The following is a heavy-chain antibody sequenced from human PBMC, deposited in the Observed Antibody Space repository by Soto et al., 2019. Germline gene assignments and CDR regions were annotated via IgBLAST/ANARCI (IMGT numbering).Heavy chain of an antibody. D-gene: IGHD5-12*01. CDR2: ISYDGSNK. CDR1: GFTFSSYA. Sequence: QVQLVESGGGVVQLGRSLRLSCAASGFTFSSYAMHWVRQAPGKGLEWVAVISYDGSNKYYADSVKGRFTISRDNSKNTLYLQMNSLRAEDTAVYYCAREVGKDGYNYMDYWGQGTLVTVSS. CDR3: AREVGKDGYNYMDY. V-gene: IGHV3-30-3*01. J-gene: IGHJ4*02.